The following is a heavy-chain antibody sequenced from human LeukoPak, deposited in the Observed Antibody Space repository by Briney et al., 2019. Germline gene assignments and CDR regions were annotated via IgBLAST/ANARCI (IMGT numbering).Heavy chain of an antibody. CDR2: INPSGGST. Sequence: ASVKVSCKASGYTFTSYYMHWVRQARGQGLEWMGIINPSGGSTSYAQKFQGRVTMTRDTSTSTVYMELSSLRSEDTAVYYCARDLAGSGWYWYFDLWGRGTLVTVSS. V-gene: IGHV1-46*01. CDR3: ARDLAGSGWYWYFDL. J-gene: IGHJ2*01. CDR1: GYTFTSYY. D-gene: IGHD6-19*01.